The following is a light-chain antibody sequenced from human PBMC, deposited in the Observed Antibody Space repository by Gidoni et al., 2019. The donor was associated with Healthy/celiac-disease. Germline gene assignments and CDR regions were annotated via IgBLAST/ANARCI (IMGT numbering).Light chain of an antibody. Sequence: IVMTQSPLSLPVTPGEPASISCRSSQSLLHSNGYNYLDWYLQKPGQSPQLLIYLGSNRASGVPDRFSGSGSGTDFTLKISRVEAKDVGVYYCMQALQTPRSFGQGTKLEIK. CDR2: LGS. V-gene: IGKV2-28*01. CDR3: MQALQTPRS. CDR1: QSLLHSNGYNY. J-gene: IGKJ2*03.